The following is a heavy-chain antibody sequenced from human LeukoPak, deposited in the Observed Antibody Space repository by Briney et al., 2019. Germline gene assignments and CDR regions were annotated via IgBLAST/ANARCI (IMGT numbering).Heavy chain of an antibody. D-gene: IGHD3-22*01. J-gene: IGHJ4*02. V-gene: IGHV3-48*02. CDR2: IGGSTGTI. Sequence: GGSLRLSCVASGFTFSTYNMNWVRQAPGKGLEWLSYIGGSTGTIYYADSVKGRFTISRDNAKNSLFLQMNSLRDEDTAVYYCARELDYYDSSGYLYYFDYWGQGTLVTVSS. CDR3: ARELDYYDSSGYLYYFDY. CDR1: GFTFSTYN.